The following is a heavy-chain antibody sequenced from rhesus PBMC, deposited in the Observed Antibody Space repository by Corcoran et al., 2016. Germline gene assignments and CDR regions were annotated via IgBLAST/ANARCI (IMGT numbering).Heavy chain of an antibody. CDR2: IYGSGGGT. D-gene: IGHD1-1-1*01. CDR3: ARYRPGFDY. Sequence: QVQLQESGPGLVKPSETLSLTCAVSGVSISDDYYWSWIRQPPGTGLQWIGYIYGSGGGTNYNPSLKSRVTISTDTSKNQFSLKLSSVTAADTAVYYCARYRPGFDYWGQGVLVTVSS. J-gene: IGHJ4*01. CDR1: GVSISDDYY. V-gene: IGHV4-106*01.